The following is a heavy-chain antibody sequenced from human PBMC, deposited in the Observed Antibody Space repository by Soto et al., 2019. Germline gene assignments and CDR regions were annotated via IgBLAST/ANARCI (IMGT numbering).Heavy chain of an antibody. CDR1: GFSFSISP. J-gene: IGHJ5*02. CDR3: ARDPKPSGAKHWPFTYFDP. CDR2: ISYDGTNK. Sequence: GGSLRLSCAASGFSFSISPMHWVRQAPGKGPEWVALISYDGTNKFYADSVKGRFTISRDNSKSTLYLQVDSLRPEDAAVYYCARDPKPSGAKHWPFTYFDPGAQGPPV. V-gene: IGHV3-30-3*01. D-gene: IGHD1-1*01.